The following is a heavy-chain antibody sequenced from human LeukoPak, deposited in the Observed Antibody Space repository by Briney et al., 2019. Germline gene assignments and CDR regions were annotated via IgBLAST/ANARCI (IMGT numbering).Heavy chain of an antibody. CDR3: ASATPRYCSSTSCYRAPGY. V-gene: IGHV4-34*01. CDR2: INHSGST. Sequence: SETLSLTCAVYGGSFSGYYWSWIRRPPGKGLEWIGEINHSGSTNYNPSLKSRVTISVDTSKNQFSLKLSSVTAADTAVYYCASATPRYCSSTSCYRAPGYWGQGTLVTVSS. D-gene: IGHD2-2*01. J-gene: IGHJ4*02. CDR1: GGSFSGYY.